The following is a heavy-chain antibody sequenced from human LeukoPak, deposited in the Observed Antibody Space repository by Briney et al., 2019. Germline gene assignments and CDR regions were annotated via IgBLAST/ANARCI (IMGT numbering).Heavy chain of an antibody. CDR2: INPDNGGT. J-gene: IGHJ4*02. Sequence: DSVKVSCKASGYTFTGYYMHWVRQAPGQGLVWMGWINPDNGGTAYAQKFQGRVTMTRDPSISTAYMELSRLRSDDTAVYYCARVVDSSRMYYFDYWGQGTLVTVSS. D-gene: IGHD6-13*01. CDR1: GYTFTGYY. V-gene: IGHV1-2*02. CDR3: ARVVDSSRMYYFDY.